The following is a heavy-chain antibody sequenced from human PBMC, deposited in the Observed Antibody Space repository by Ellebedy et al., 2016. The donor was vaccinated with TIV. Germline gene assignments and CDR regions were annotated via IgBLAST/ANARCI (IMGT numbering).Heavy chain of an antibody. CDR2: INPKSGDT. CDR1: GVTFSSHA. CDR3: ARAYYYDSSAYYYDS. D-gene: IGHD3-22*01. V-gene: IGHV1-2*04. Sequence: ASVKVSCKASGVTFSSHAISRVRQAPGQGLEWMGWINPKSGDTNYANHFRGWVTMTGDTSISTVYMSVSRLKSDDTAIYYCARAYYYDSSAYYYDSWGQGTLVTVSS. J-gene: IGHJ4*02.